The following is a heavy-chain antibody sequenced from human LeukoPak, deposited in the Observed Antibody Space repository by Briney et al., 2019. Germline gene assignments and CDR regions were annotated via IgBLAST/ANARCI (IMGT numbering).Heavy chain of an antibody. CDR2: ISSSSSTI. CDR3: ARARPDFPSPYYYYYMDV. D-gene: IGHD3-3*01. V-gene: IGHV3-48*01. Sequence: GGSLRLSCAASGFTFSSYSMNWVRQAPGKGLEWVSYISSSSSTIYYADSVKGRFTISRDNAKNSLYLQMNSLRAEDTAVYYCARARPDFPSPYYYYYMDVWGKGTTVTVSS. CDR1: GFTFSSYS. J-gene: IGHJ6*03.